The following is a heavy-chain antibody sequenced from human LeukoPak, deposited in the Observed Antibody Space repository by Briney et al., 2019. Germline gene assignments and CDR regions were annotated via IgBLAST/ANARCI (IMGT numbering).Heavy chain of an antibody. CDR1: RFTFGTYA. CDR2: LLSGGRIQ. D-gene: IGHD2-21*01. J-gene: IGHJ4*02. CDR3: ARGAILGGNNLLDV. V-gene: IGHV3-30*04. Sequence: PGCSLRLSCAASRFTFGTYAMHGVRQAPGKGLEGVAYLLSGGRIQHTAASVRGRFIITRDNSKNTLFLQMNRLRTEDTAVYYGARGAILGGNNLLDVWGQETLVTVSS.